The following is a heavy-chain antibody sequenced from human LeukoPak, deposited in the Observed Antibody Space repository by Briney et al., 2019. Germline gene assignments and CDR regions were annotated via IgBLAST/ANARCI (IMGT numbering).Heavy chain of an antibody. V-gene: IGHV4-39*07. Sequence: SETLSLTCTVSGGSISSRSYFWGWIRQPPGKGLEWIGSIYYKGNTYFNPSLKSRVTISLDTSKNQLSLKLSSVTAADTAVYYCARSKAHLSTSWYGNWFDPWGQGTLVTVSS. CDR2: IYYKGNT. CDR3: ARSKAHLSTSWYGNWFDP. D-gene: IGHD2-2*01. CDR1: GGSISSRSYF. J-gene: IGHJ5*02.